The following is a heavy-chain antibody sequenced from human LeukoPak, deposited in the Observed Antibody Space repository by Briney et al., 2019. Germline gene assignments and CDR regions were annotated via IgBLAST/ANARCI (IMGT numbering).Heavy chain of an antibody. CDR1: GGTFSSYA. J-gene: IGHJ6*02. CDR2: IIPIFGTA. Sequence: SVKVSCKASGGTFSSYAISWVRQAPGQGLEWMGGIIPIFGTANYAQKFQGRVTITADESPSTAYMELSSLRSEDTAVYYCARRHYYGSGSSRVMDVWGQGTTVTVSS. V-gene: IGHV1-69*13. D-gene: IGHD3-10*01. CDR3: ARRHYYGSGSSRVMDV.